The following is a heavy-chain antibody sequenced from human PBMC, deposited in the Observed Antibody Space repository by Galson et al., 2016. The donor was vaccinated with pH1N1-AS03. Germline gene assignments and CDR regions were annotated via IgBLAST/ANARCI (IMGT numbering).Heavy chain of an antibody. D-gene: IGHD6-6*01. CDR3: SRYGSSPWFDP. J-gene: IGHJ5*02. V-gene: IGHV3-7*01. CDR1: GFTFGSYW. CDR2: ITEDGSEK. Sequence: SLRLSCAASGFTFGSYWMSWVRQAPGKGLEWVANITEDGSEKSYVDSVKGRFTISRDNSKNSLYLQMNSLRVEDTALYYCSRYGSSPWFDPWGQGTLVTVSS.